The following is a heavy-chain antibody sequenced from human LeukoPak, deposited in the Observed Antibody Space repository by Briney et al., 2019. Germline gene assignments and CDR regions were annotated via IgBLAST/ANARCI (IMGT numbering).Heavy chain of an antibody. Sequence: GASVTVSFTASGGTFSSYAISWVRQAPGQGLEWMGGIIPIFGTANYAQKFQGRVTITRETSASTAYMELSSLRSEDTAVYYCAKPHSSQGVTTLYLFDCWGQGTLVTVSS. D-gene: IGHD2-21*02. V-gene: IGHV1-69*05. CDR3: AKPHSSQGVTTLYLFDC. J-gene: IGHJ4*02. CDR1: GGTFSSYA. CDR2: IIPIFGTA.